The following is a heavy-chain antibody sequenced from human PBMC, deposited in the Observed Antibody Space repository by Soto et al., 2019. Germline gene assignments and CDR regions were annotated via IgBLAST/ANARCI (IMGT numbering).Heavy chain of an antibody. Sequence: SQTPSLTFAIFGDSVSSNNAALNWIRQSPSIGLEWLGRTYYRSKWYNDYAVSVKSRITINPDTSKNQFSLQLNSVTPEDTAVYYCARDLRRTVTTFDYWGQGTLVTVSS. V-gene: IGHV6-1*01. CDR1: GDSVSSNNAA. CDR3: ARDLRRTVTTFDY. J-gene: IGHJ4*02. D-gene: IGHD4-17*01. CDR2: TYYRSKWYN.